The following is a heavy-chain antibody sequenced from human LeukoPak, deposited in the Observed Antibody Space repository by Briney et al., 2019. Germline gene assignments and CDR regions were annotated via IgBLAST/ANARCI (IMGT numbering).Heavy chain of an antibody. D-gene: IGHD3-10*01. V-gene: IGHV4-34*01. CDR3: ARFGAAMVRGVRIYGMDV. Sequence: SETLSLTCAVYGGSFSGYYWSWIRQPPGKGLEWIGEINHSGSTNYNPSLKSRVTISVDTSKNQFSLKLSSVTAADTAVYYCARFGAAMVRGVRIYGMDVWGQGTTVTVSS. J-gene: IGHJ6*02. CDR2: INHSGST. CDR1: GGSFSGYY.